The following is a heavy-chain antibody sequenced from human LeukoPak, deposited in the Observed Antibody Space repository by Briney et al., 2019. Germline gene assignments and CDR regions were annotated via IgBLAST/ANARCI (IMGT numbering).Heavy chain of an antibody. CDR1: GFTFRRYA. CDR2: ISGRGGST. J-gene: IGHJ4*02. D-gene: IGHD3-22*01. Sequence: PGGSLRLSCAASGFTFRRYAMSWVRQAPGKGLEWVSAISGRGGSTYYADSVKGRFTISRDNSKNTLYLQMNSLRAEDTAVYYCASHHYYDSSGLDDYFDYWGQGTLVTVSP. CDR3: ASHHYYDSSGLDDYFDY. V-gene: IGHV3-23*01.